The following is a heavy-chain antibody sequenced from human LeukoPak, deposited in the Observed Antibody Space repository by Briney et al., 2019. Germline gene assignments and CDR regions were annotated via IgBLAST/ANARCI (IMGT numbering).Heavy chain of an antibody. Sequence: SETLSLTRTVSGGSISSYYWSWIRQPAGKGLEWIGRIYTSGSTNYNPSLKSRVTMSVDTSKNQFSLKLSSVTAADTAVYYCARSGFGELSPPGYHYYYMDVWGKGTTVTISS. J-gene: IGHJ6*03. D-gene: IGHD3-10*01. V-gene: IGHV4-4*07. CDR2: IYTSGST. CDR1: GGSISSYY. CDR3: ARSGFGELSPPGYHYYYMDV.